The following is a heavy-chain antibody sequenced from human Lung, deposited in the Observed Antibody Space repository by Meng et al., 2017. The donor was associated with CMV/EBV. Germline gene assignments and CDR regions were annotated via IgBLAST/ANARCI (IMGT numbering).Heavy chain of an antibody. V-gene: IGHV4-39*01. CDR1: GGSISSSSYY. CDR3: ARQESSWYYFDY. J-gene: IGHJ4*02. Sequence: SXTLSLXCTVSGGSISSSSYYWGWIRQPPGKGLEWIGSIYYSGSTYYNPSLKSRVTISVDTSKNQFSLKLSSVTAADTAVYYCARQESSWYYFDYWGKGTXVTVSS. D-gene: IGHD6-13*01. CDR2: IYYSGST.